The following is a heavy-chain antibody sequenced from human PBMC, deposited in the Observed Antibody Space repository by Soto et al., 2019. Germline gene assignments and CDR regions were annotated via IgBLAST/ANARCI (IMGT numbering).Heavy chain of an antibody. D-gene: IGHD1-1*01. V-gene: IGHV1-18*01. CDR2: IGADNGDT. CDR1: GYTFSTYG. Sequence: QVQLVQSGAEVKKPGASVKVSCKASGYTFSTYGFSWVRQAPGQGLEGMGWIGADNGDTNYAQNFQGRVTMTTDTTTTKSYMELRSLTSDDTAVYFGARDWKGAEGFDPWGQGTLVTVSS. J-gene: IGHJ5*02. CDR3: ARDWKGAEGFDP.